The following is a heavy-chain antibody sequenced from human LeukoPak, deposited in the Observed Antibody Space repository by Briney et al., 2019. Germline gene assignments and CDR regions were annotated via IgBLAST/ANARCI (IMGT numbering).Heavy chain of an antibody. J-gene: IGHJ4*02. V-gene: IGHV3-30*18. D-gene: IGHD4-11*01. Sequence: PGGSLRLSCAASGFTFSSYGMHWVRQAPGKGLEWVAVISYDGSNKYYADSVKGRFTISRDNSKNTLYLQMNSLRAEDTAVYYCAKDLSKATLDYWGQGTLVTVSS. CDR2: ISYDGSNK. CDR3: AKDLSKATLDY. CDR1: GFTFSSYG.